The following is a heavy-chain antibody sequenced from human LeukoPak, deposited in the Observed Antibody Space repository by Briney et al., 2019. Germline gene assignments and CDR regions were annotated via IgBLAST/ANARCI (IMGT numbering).Heavy chain of an antibody. CDR2: IKSDGST. D-gene: IGHD3-22*01. V-gene: IGHV3-74*01. J-gene: IGHJ1*01. Sequence: GGSLRPSCAASGFTFSRYWMHWVRQAPGKGLVWVSRIKSDGSTNYADSVKGRFTISRDNAKNTVSLQMNSLRAGDTGVYYCARVPAEIGGYYPEYFRHWGQGTPVTVSS. CDR1: GFTFSRYW. CDR3: ARVPAEIGGYYPEYFRH.